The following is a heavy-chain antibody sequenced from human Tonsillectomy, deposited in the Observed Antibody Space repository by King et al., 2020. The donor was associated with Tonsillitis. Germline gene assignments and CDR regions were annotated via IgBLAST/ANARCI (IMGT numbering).Heavy chain of an antibody. Sequence: LQLVQSGAEVKKPGESLKISCKGSGYSFSRYWIGWVRQMPGKGLEWMGIMYPGDSETTYSPSFQGQVTISADKSISTAYLQWSSLKASDTAVYYCMREDRSGYVDYWGQGTLVTVSS. J-gene: IGHJ4*02. V-gene: IGHV5-51*01. CDR3: MREDRSGYVDY. CDR1: GYSFSRYW. CDR2: MYPGDSET. D-gene: IGHD3-3*01.